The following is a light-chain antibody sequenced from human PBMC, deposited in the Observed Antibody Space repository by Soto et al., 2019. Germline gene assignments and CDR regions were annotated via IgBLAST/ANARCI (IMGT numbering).Light chain of an antibody. CDR1: QGISSY. V-gene: IGKV1-8*01. J-gene: IGKJ4*01. CDR2: AAS. Sequence: AIRMTQSPSSFSASTGDRVTITCRASQGISSYLAWHQQKPGKAPKLLIYAASTLQSGVPSRFSGSGSGTEFTLTITSLQSEDSAVYYCQQYNDWPLTFGGGTKVDIK. CDR3: QQYNDWPLT.